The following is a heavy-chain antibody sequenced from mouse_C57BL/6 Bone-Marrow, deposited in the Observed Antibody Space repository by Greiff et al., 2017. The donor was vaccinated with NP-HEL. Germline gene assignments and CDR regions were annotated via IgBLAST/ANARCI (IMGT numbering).Heavy chain of an antibody. CDR1: GYTFTGYW. D-gene: IGHD1-1*01. V-gene: IGHV1-9*01. CDR2: ILPGSGST. CDR3: ASPPVYYGSSYGWYFEV. J-gene: IGHJ1*03. Sequence: VQLQQSGAELMKPGASVKLSCKATGYTFTGYWIEWVKQRPGHGLERIGEILPGSGSTNYNEKFKGKATFTADTSANTAYMQLSSLTTEDSAIYYCASPPVYYGSSYGWYFEVWSTGTTVSVCS.